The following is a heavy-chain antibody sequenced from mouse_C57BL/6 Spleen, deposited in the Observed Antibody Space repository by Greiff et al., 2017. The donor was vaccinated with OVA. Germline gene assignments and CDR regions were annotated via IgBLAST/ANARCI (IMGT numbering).Heavy chain of an antibody. Sequence: DVMLVESGGGLVKPGGSLKLSCAASGFTFSSYTMSWVRQTPEKRLEWVATISGGGGNTYYPDSVKGRFTISRDNAKNALYLQMSSLRSEDTALYYCARHELTGAFDYWGQGTTLTVSS. J-gene: IGHJ2*01. V-gene: IGHV5-9*01. CDR3: ARHELTGAFDY. CDR2: ISGGGGNT. CDR1: GFTFSSYT. D-gene: IGHD4-1*01.